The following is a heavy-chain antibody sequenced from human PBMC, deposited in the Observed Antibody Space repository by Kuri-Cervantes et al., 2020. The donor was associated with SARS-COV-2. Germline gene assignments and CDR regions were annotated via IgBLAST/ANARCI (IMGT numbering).Heavy chain of an antibody. J-gene: IGHJ3*02. CDR1: GGSISSSSYY. V-gene: IGHV4-39*07. CDR3: ARASSSYAFDI. CDR2: IYYSGST. D-gene: IGHD6-6*01. Sequence: ESLKISCTVSGGSISSSSYYWGWIRQPPGKGLEWIGSIYYSGSTYYNPSLKSRVTISVDTSKNQFSLKLSSVTAADTAVYYCARASSSYAFDIWGQGTMVTVSS.